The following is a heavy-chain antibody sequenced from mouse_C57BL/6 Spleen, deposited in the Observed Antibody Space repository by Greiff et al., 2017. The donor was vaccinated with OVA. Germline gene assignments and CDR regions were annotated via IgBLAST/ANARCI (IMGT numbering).Heavy chain of an antibody. J-gene: IGHJ2*01. D-gene: IGHD1-1*01. V-gene: IGHV1-82*01. Sequence: VKLQESGPELVKPGASVKISCKASGYAFSSSWMNWVKQRPGKGLEWIGRIYPGDGDTNYNGKLKGKATLTADKSSSTAYMQRSSLTSEDSAVYFCAREEVYYGRSYFDYWGQGTTLTVSS. CDR3: AREEVYYGRSYFDY. CDR2: IYPGDGDT. CDR1: GYAFSSSW.